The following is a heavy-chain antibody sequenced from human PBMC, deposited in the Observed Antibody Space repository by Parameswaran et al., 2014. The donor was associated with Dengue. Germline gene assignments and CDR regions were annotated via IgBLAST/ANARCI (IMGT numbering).Heavy chain of an antibody. J-gene: IGHJ4*02. V-gene: IGHV4-31*02. D-gene: IGHD3-22*01. Sequence: WIRQPPGKGLEWIGYIYYSGSTYYNPSLKSRVTISVDTSKNQFSLKLSSVTAADTAVYYCARVPYYYDSSGYALDYWGQGTLVTVSS. CDR3: ARVPYYYDSSGYALDY. CDR2: IYYSGST.